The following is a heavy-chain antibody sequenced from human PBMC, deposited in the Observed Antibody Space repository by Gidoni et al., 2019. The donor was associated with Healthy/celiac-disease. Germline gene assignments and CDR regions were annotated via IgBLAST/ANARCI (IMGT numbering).Heavy chain of an antibody. V-gene: IGHV1-2*02. CDR3: ARDGAMAPNYDAFDI. D-gene: IGHD5-18*01. CDR2: INPNSGGT. CDR1: GYTFTGYY. Sequence: QVQLVQSGAEVKKPGASVKVSCKASGYTFTGYYMHWVRQAPGQGLEWMGWINPNSGGTNYAQKFQGRVTMTRDTSISTAYMELSRLRSDDTAVYYCARDGAMAPNYDAFDIWGQGTMVTVSS. J-gene: IGHJ3*02.